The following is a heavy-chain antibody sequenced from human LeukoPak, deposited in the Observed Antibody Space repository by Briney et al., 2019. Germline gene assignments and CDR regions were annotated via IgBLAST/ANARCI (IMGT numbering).Heavy chain of an antibody. Sequence: PGGSLRLSCAASGFTFSSYWMSWVRQAPGKGLEWVANIKQDGSEKYYVDSVKGRFTISRDNAKNSLYLQMNSLRAEDTAVYYCARAYCSSTSCYFATRPVHPMDVWGKGTTVTISS. CDR2: IKQDGSEK. CDR3: ARAYCSSTSCYFATRPVHPMDV. D-gene: IGHD2-2*01. J-gene: IGHJ6*03. CDR1: GFTFSSYW. V-gene: IGHV3-7*04.